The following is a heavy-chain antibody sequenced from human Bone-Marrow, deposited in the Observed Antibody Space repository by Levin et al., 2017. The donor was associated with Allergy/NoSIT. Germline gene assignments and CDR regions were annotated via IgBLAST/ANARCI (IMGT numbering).Heavy chain of an antibody. CDR2: INHSGST. J-gene: IGHJ5*02. D-gene: IGHD2-15*01. Sequence: PSETLSLTCAVYGGSFSGYYWSWIRQPPGKGLEWIGEINHSGSTNYNPSLKSRVTISVDTSKNQFSLKLSSVTAADTAVYYCARGGGYCSGGSCYSAPNWFDPWRQGTLVTVSS. CDR3: ARGGGYCSGGSCYSAPNWFDP. V-gene: IGHV4-34*01. CDR1: GGSFSGYY.